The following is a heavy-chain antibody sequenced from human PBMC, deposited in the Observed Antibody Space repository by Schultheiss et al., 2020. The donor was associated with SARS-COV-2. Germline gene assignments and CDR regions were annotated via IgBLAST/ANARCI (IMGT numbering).Heavy chain of an antibody. CDR3: ARGYSSGWYKYGMDV. CDR1: GFTFSSYA. Sequence: GGSLRLSCAASGFTFSSYAMSWVRQATGKGLEWVSAIGTAGDPYYPGSVKGRFTISRENAKNSLYLQMNSLRAGDTAVYYCARGYSSGWYKYGMDVWGQGTTVTVSS. CDR2: IGTAGDP. D-gene: IGHD6-19*01. J-gene: IGHJ6*02. V-gene: IGHV3-13*05.